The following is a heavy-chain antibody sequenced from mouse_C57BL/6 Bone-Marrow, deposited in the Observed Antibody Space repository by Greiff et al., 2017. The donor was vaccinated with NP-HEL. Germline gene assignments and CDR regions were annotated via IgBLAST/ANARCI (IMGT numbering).Heavy chain of an antibody. CDR2: IHPNSGST. CDR1: GYTFTSYW. J-gene: IGHJ2*01. CDR3: AREDGYDVGRY. Sequence: QVQLQQPGAELVKPGASVKLSCKASGYTFTSYWMHWVKQRPGQGLEWIGMIHPNSGSTNYNEKFKSKATLTVDKSSSTAYMQLSSLTSEDSSVYYCAREDGYDVGRYWGQGTTLTVSS. D-gene: IGHD2-2*01. V-gene: IGHV1-64*01.